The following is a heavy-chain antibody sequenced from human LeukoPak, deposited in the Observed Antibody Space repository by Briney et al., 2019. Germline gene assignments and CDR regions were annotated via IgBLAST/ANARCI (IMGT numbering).Heavy chain of an antibody. CDR1: GGSFSGYY. J-gene: IGHJ3*02. Sequence: PSETLSLTCAVYGGSFSGYYWSWIRQPPGKGLEWIGEINHSGSTNYNPSLKSRVTISVDTSKNQFSLKLSSATAADTAVYYCARGLRWGAFDIWGQGTMVTVSS. CDR2: INHSGST. V-gene: IGHV4-34*01. CDR3: ARGLRWGAFDI. D-gene: IGHD4-23*01.